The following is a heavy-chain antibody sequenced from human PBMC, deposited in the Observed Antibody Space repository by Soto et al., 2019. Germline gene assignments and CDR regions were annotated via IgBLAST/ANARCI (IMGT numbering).Heavy chain of an antibody. D-gene: IGHD3-22*01. CDR3: ASRNYYESSGYYYWYYFDF. J-gene: IGHJ4*02. V-gene: IGHV3-7*01. CDR2: INGDGGKR. Sequence: PGGSLRLSCAASGFTFSDYWLHWVRQAPGKGLEWVSAINGDGGKRYYVDSVKGRFTISRDNSKNTLYLQMNSLGAEDTAVYYCASRNYYESSGYYYWYYFDFWGQGTLVTVSS. CDR1: GFTFSDYW.